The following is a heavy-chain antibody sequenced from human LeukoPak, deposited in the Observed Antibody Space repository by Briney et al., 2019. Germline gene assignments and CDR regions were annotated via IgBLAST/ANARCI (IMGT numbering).Heavy chain of an antibody. D-gene: IGHD3-22*01. J-gene: IGHJ4*02. Sequence: ASVKVSCKXSGGTFSSYAISWVRQAPGQGLEWMGRIIPIFGTANYAQKFQGRVTITTDESTSTAYMELSSLRSEDTAVYYCARDPYYYDSSGYYYGSDYWGQGTLVTVSS. CDR1: GGTFSSYA. CDR2: IIPIFGTA. V-gene: IGHV1-69*05. CDR3: ARDPYYYDSSGYYYGSDY.